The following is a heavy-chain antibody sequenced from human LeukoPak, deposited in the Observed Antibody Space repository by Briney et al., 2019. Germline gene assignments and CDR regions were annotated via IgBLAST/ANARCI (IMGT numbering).Heavy chain of an antibody. CDR3: ARKSYDSSGYYLN. CDR2: ISGSGDRT. V-gene: IGHV3-23*01. J-gene: IGHJ4*02. Sequence: PGGSLRLSCAASGFTFSTYGMSWVRQAPGKGLEWVSGISGSGDRTYYADSVKGRFTISRDNSKNTLYLQMNSLRAEDTAVYYCARKSYDSSGYYLNWGQGTLVTVSS. CDR1: GFTFSTYG. D-gene: IGHD3-22*01.